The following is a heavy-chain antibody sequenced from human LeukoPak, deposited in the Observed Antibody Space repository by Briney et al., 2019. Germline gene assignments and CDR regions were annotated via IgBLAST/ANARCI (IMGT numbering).Heavy chain of an antibody. D-gene: IGHD1-26*01. CDR2: ISSSGYRT. CDR1: GFTFSSHG. J-gene: IGHJ3*02. Sequence: GGSLRLSCAASGFTFSSHGMNWVRQAPGKGLEWLSYISSSGYRTIYVDSVKGRFTISRDNAKNSVYLQVNNLRDEDTAIYYCARTAYSGSYLDAFDIWGQGTMVAVSS. V-gene: IGHV3-48*03. CDR3: ARTAYSGSYLDAFDI.